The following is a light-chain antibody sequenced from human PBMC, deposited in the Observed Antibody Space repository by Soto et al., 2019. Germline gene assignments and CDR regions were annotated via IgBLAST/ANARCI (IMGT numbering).Light chain of an antibody. Sequence: VTTQSPATLSVSPGERATLSCRASQGLGTNLAWYQQKPGQAPRLLIYGASTRASGIPTRFSGSGSGTEFTLTISSLQSEDFAVYFCQSYNDWPLTFGGGTKVDIK. CDR2: GAS. CDR1: QGLGTN. CDR3: QSYNDWPLT. V-gene: IGKV3D-15*01. J-gene: IGKJ4*01.